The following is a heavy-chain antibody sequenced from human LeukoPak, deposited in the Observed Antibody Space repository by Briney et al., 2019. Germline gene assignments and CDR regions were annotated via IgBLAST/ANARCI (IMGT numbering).Heavy chain of an antibody. D-gene: IGHD1-26*01. Sequence: PGGSLRLSCVGSGFAFNSYTITWVRQAPGKGLEWVSSITSTSAYRQYADSVRGRFTISRDNAKNSLYLQMNSLGAEDTAVYHCARVTAGATTLNYYYYSMDVWGKGTTVIVSS. CDR2: ITSTSAYR. V-gene: IGHV3-21*01. CDR3: ARVTAGATTLNYYYYSMDV. J-gene: IGHJ6*03. CDR1: GFAFNSYT.